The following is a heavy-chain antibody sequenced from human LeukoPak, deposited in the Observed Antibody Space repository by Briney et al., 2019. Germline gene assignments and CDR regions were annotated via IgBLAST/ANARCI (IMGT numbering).Heavy chain of an antibody. CDR1: GFTLITND. Sequence: GGSLRLSCAASGFTLITNDMTWVRQAPGKGLEWVSVLYSDGNTKYADSVQGRFTISRDNSKNTLYLEMNSLSPDDTAVYYCARGVEALAANTLAYWGQGTLVTVSS. D-gene: IGHD6-19*01. CDR2: LYSDGNT. V-gene: IGHV3-53*01. J-gene: IGHJ4*02. CDR3: ARGVEALAANTLAY.